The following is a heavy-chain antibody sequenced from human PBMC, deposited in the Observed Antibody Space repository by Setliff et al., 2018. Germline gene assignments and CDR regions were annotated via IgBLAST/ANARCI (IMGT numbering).Heavy chain of an antibody. J-gene: IGHJ4*02. Sequence: ASVKVSCKASGYTFTSYDINWVRQATGQGLEWMGWMNPNSGNTGYAQKFQGRVTMTRNTSISTAYMDLSSLRFEDTAVYYCASHGGNSLSIYCWGQGTLVTVSS. D-gene: IGHD2-21*02. CDR2: MNPNSGNT. CDR3: ASHGGNSLSIYC. CDR1: GYTFTSYD. V-gene: IGHV1-8*02.